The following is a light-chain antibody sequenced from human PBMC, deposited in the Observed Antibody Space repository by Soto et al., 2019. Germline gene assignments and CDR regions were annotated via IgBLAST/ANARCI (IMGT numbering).Light chain of an antibody. CDR2: LGS. V-gene: IGKV2-28*01. J-gene: IGKJ1*01. CDR3: MQSLQTPLT. CDR1: QSLLNSNGYNC. Sequence: DIVMTQSPLSLPVTPGEPASISCRSSQSLLNSNGYNCLEWYLQKPGQSPQLLIYLGSNRASGVPDRFSGSGSGTHFTLKISRVEAEDVGVYFCMQSLQTPLTFGQGTKVEIK.